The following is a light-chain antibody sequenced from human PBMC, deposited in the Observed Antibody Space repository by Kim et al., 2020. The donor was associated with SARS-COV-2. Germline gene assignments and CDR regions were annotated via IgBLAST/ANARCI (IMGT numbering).Light chain of an antibody. CDR1: QSVSSN. CDR3: QQYNNWPLT. J-gene: IGKJ4*01. V-gene: IGKV3-15*01. Sequence: VSPGERATPSCRASQSVSSNLAWYQQTPGQAPRILIYGASTRATGIPARFSGSGSGTEFTLTISSLQSEDFAVYYCQQYNNWPLTFGGGTKVDIK. CDR2: GAS.